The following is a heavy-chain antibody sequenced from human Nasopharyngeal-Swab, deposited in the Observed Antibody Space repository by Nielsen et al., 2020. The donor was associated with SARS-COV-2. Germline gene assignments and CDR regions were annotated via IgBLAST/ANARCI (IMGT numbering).Heavy chain of an antibody. J-gene: IGHJ5*02. CDR1: GFIFSTYA. V-gene: IGHV3-30-3*01. Sequence: GESLKISCAASGFIFSTYAMHWVRQAPGKGLEWVALISYDGSSNYYAHSVKGRFTISRDNSKNTLYLQMNSLRGEDTAVYYCARPARRGLNWFDPWGQGTLVPVSS. D-gene: IGHD3-22*01. CDR2: ISYDGSSN. CDR3: ARPARRGLNWFDP.